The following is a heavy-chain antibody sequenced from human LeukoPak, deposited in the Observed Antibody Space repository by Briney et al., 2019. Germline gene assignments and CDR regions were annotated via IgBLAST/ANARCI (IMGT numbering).Heavy chain of an antibody. Sequence: PGGSLRLSCAASGSTLSTYAMSWVRQTPGKGLEWVAATSSSDAGTYYADSVKGRFTISRDNSKNTLYLQMNSLRAEDTAVYYCAKNYGVIAAAGDSFDYWGQGTLVTVSS. J-gene: IGHJ4*02. CDR3: AKNYGVIAAAGDSFDY. CDR1: GSTLSTYA. V-gene: IGHV3-23*01. D-gene: IGHD6-13*01. CDR2: TSSSDAGT.